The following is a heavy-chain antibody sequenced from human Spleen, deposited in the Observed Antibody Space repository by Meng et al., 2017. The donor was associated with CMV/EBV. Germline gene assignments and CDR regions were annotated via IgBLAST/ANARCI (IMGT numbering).Heavy chain of an antibody. D-gene: IGHD3-3*01. CDR2: NSAYKGNP. Sequence: YGISWVHQAHGQGLAWMGWNSAYKGNPNYATKLQGRVNMTADTSTSTAYMELRSLRSDDTAVYYCARVRELRFLAWLLYRSDWFDPWGQGTLVTVSS. J-gene: IGHJ5*02. CDR3: ARVRELRFLAWLLYRSDWFDP. V-gene: IGHV1-18*01. CDR1: YG.